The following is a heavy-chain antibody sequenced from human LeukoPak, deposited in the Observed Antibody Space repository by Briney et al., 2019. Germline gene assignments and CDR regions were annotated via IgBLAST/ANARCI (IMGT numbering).Heavy chain of an antibody. V-gene: IGHV1-69*06. Sequence: GASVKVSCKASRGTFGRDAISWVRQAPGKGLEWIGGRIPIFGEPKYAQNSQGRVTISADTSTNTAYLDLSRLRFDDTAVYYCARGPWKASYDGTDYFLQYFDKWGQGTLVTVSS. CDR3: ARGPWKASYDGTDYFLQYFDK. J-gene: IGHJ4*02. D-gene: IGHD3/OR15-3a*01. CDR1: RGTFGRDA. CDR2: RIPIFGEP.